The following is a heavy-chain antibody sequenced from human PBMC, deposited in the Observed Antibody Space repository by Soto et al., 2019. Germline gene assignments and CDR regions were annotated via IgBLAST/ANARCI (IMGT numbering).Heavy chain of an antibody. D-gene: IGHD2-15*01. J-gene: IGHJ6*02. Sequence: PSETLSLTCNVSGGSIRSFYWSWVRQPAGKPLEWIGRIYTSGSTNYNPSLKSRVSMSVDTSKNQFSLEVTSVTAADTAVYYCAREGARIFGMDVGRQGTTVTVSS. CDR1: GGSIRSFY. CDR2: IYTSGST. CDR3: AREGARIFGMDV. V-gene: IGHV4-4*07.